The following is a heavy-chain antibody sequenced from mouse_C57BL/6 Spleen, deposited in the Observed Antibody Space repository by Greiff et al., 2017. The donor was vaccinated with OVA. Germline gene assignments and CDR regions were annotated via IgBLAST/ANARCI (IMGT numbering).Heavy chain of an antibody. V-gene: IGHV2-3*01. J-gene: IGHJ4*01. Sequence: VQLVESGPGLVAPSQSLSITCTVSGFSLTSYGVSWVRQPPGKGLEWLGVIWGDGSTNYHSALISRLSISKDNSKSQVFLKLNSLQTDDTATYYCAKRGYFTTVVARGTYYAMDYWGQGTSVTVSS. CDR2: IWGDGST. D-gene: IGHD1-1*01. CDR1: GFSLTSYG. CDR3: AKRGYFTTVVARGTYYAMDY.